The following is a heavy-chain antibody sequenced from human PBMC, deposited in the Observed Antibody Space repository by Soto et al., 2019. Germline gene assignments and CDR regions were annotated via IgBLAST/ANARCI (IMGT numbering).Heavy chain of an antibody. CDR3: ARDYGSGSYRFDY. V-gene: IGHV1-3*01. CDR2: INAGNGNT. D-gene: IGHD3-10*01. Sequence: ASVKVSCKASGYTFTSYAMHWVRQAPGQRLEWMGWINAGNGNTKYSQKHQGRVTMTTDTTTSTAYMEVRSLRSDDTAVYYCARDYGSGSYRFDYWGQGTLVTVSS. CDR1: GYTFTSYA. J-gene: IGHJ4*02.